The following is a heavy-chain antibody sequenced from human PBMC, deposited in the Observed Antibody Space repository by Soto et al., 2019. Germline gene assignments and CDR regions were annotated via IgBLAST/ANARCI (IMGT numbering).Heavy chain of an antibody. CDR3: AKDGGSVCSGGTCYFQAPDY. J-gene: IGHJ4*02. D-gene: IGHD2-15*01. CDR2: IDGSGRNT. Sequence: GGSLILSCAASGFTFSSYAMSWVRQAPGKGLEWVSGIDGSGRNTYYADSVKGRFTISRDNSKNTLSVQMDSLRVEDTALYYCAKDGGSVCSGGTCYFQAPDYWGQGTLVTVSS. V-gene: IGHV3-23*01. CDR1: GFTFSSYA.